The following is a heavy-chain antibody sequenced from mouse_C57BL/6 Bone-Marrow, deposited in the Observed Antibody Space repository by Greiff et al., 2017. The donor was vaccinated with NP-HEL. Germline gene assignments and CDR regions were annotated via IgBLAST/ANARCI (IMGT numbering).Heavy chain of an antibody. Sequence: VQLQQPGAELVRPGTSVKLSCKASGYTFTSYWMHWVKQRPGQGLEWIGVIDPSDSYTNYNQKFKGKATLTVDTSSSTAYMQLSSLTSEDSAVYYCARSGGVLFRCAYWGRGTRVTVSA. CDR2: IDPSDSYT. J-gene: IGHJ3*01. CDR3: ARSGGVLFRCAY. V-gene: IGHV1-59*01. CDR1: GYTFTSYW. D-gene: IGHD2-14*01.